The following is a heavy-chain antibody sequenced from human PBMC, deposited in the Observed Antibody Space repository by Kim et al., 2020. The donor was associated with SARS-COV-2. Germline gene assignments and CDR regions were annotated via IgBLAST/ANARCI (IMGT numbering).Heavy chain of an antibody. Sequence: GASLRLSCAASGFSFSNSEMNWVRQAPGKGLEWVSYISSGGTTIYYADSVKGRFTISRDNAKKSLYLQMNSLRAEDTAVYYCARDLLGDYYYDSSGHLDYWGQGTLVTVSS. CDR2: ISSGGTTI. V-gene: IGHV3-48*03. CDR1: GFSFSNSE. D-gene: IGHD3-22*01. J-gene: IGHJ4*02. CDR3: ARDLLGDYYYDSSGHLDY.